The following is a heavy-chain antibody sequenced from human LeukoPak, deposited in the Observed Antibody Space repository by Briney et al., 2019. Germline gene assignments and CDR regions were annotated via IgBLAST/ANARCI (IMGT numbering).Heavy chain of an antibody. CDR2: IHYSGST. D-gene: IGHD2/OR15-2a*01. CDR1: GGSIGSGDYY. CDR3: ATATNMGGDY. Sequence: PSETLSLTCTVSGGSIGSGDYYWTWIRQPPGKGLEWIGYIHYSGSTYYSPSLKSRVTISVDTSKNQFSLKLSSVTAADTAVYYCATATNMGGDYWGQGSLVTVSS. V-gene: IGHV4-30-4*01. J-gene: IGHJ4*02.